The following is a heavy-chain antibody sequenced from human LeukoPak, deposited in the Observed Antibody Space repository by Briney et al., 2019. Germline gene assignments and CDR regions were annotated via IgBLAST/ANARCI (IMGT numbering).Heavy chain of an antibody. V-gene: IGHV3-49*04. CDR2: IRTKTYGGTT. D-gene: IGHD5-18*01. CDR3: TRRGYGYGYLDY. J-gene: IGHJ4*02. CDR1: GSTFGDYS. Sequence: QTGGSLRLSCTTSGSTFGDYSMSWVRQAPGKGLEWVGFIRTKTYGGTTEYAASVKDRFTISRDDSKSIAYLQMNSLKTEDTAVYYCTRRGYGYGYLDYWGQGTLVTVSS.